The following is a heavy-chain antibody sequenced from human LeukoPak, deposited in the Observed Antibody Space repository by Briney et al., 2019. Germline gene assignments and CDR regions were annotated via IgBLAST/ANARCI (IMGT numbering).Heavy chain of an antibody. Sequence: ASVKVSCKASGYTFTSYAMHWVRQAPGQRLEWMGWINAGNGNTKYSQKFQGRVTITRDTSASTAYMELSSLRSEDTAVYYCARDRGGALTRMTTVTPVDCWGQGTLVTVSS. V-gene: IGHV1-3*01. J-gene: IGHJ4*02. CDR3: ARDRGGALTRMTTVTPVDC. D-gene: IGHD4-17*01. CDR2: INAGNGNT. CDR1: GYTFTSYA.